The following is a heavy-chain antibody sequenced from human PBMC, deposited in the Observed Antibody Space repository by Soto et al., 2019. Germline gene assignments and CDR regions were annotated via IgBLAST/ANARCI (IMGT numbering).Heavy chain of an antibody. J-gene: IGHJ4*02. D-gene: IGHD3-10*01. CDR1: GFTFSSYW. CDR3: ARGIRSYYGSDY. CDR2: INSDGSST. Sequence: EVQLVESGGGLAQPGGSLRLSCAASGFTFSSYWMHWVRQAPGKGLEWVSRINSDGSSTSYADIVKGRFTISRDNAKNTVELQMNSLGADDTALYYCARGIRSYYGSDYWGQGPLVTASS. V-gene: IGHV3-74*01.